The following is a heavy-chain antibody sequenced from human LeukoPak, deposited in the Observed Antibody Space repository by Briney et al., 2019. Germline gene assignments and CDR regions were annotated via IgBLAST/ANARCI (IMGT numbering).Heavy chain of an antibody. CDR2: TYYRSKWYD. CDR3: AREGTRIAARRDAFDI. Sequence: SQTLSLTCAISGDSVSSNSAAWNWIRQSPSRGLEWLGRTYYRSKWYDDYAVSVKSRITINPDTSKNQFSLQLNSVTPEDTAVYYCAREGTRIAARRDAFDIWGQGTMVTVSS. D-gene: IGHD6-6*01. CDR1: GDSVSSNSAA. V-gene: IGHV6-1*01. J-gene: IGHJ3*02.